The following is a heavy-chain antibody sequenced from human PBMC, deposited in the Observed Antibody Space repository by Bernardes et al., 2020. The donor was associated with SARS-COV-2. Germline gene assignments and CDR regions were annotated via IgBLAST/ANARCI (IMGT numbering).Heavy chain of an antibody. D-gene: IGHD3-10*01. CDR1: GFTFNT. J-gene: IGHJ6*02. CDR3: AGGSGEAVYYYYYGMDV. V-gene: IGHV3-23*01. Sequence: GSLRLSCAASGFTFNTMNWVRQAPGKGLEWVSGISASGGSTYYADSVKGRFTISRDNSKNTLYLQMNSLRAEDTAVYYCAGGSGEAVYYYYYGMDVWGQGTTVTVSS. CDR2: ISASGGST.